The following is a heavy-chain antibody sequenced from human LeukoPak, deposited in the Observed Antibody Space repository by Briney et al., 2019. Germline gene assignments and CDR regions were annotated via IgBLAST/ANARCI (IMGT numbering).Heavy chain of an antibody. D-gene: IGHD3-10*01. CDR2: ISAYNGNT. V-gene: IGHV1-18*01. J-gene: IGHJ4*02. Sequence: ASVKVSCKASGYTFTSYGISWVRQAPGQGLEWMGWISAYNGNTNYAQKLQGRVTMTTDTSTSTAYMELRSLRSDDTAVYYCARSRDVYGSGSFDYWGQGTLVTVSS. CDR3: ARSRDVYGSGSFDY. CDR1: GYTFTSYG.